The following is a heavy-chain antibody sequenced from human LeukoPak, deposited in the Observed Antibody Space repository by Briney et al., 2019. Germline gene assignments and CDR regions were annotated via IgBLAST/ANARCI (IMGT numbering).Heavy chain of an antibody. CDR2: IYYSGST. V-gene: IGHV4-39*02. J-gene: IGHJ4*02. Sequence: PSETLSLTCTVSGGSTSSNNYYWGWIRQPPGKGLEWIGSIYYSGSTYYNPSLKSRVTISVDTSKNQFSLKLSSVTAADTAVYYCARDGTGLDYWGQGTLVTVSS. D-gene: IGHD1-7*01. CDR3: ARDGTGLDY. CDR1: GGSTSSNNYY.